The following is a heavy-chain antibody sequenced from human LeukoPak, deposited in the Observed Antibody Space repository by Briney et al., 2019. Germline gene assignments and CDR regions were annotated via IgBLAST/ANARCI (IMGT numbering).Heavy chain of an antibody. CDR3: ARVSPLFYYDAFDI. CDR2: MNPNSGNT. D-gene: IGHD2-8*01. V-gene: IGHV1-8*01. J-gene: IGHJ3*02. CDR1: GYTLTSYD. Sequence: ASVKVSCKASGYTLTSYDINWVRQATGQGLKWMGWMNPNSGNTGYAQKFQGRVTMTRDTSISTAYMELSSLRSEDTAVYYCARVSPLFYYDAFDIWGQGTMVTVSS.